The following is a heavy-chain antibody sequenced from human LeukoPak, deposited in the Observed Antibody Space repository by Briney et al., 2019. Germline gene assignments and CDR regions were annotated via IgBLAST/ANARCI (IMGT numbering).Heavy chain of an antibody. V-gene: IGHV4-59*01. CDR1: GGSISGYY. Sequence: SETRSLTCTVSGGSISGYYWSWIRQPPGKGLEWIGYIYYSGSTNYNPSLKSRVTISVDTSKNQFSLKLSSVTAADTAIYFCARDPIGSGGTIDYWGQGTLVTVSS. CDR2: IYYSGST. CDR3: ARDPIGSGGTIDY. D-gene: IGHD6-19*01. J-gene: IGHJ4*02.